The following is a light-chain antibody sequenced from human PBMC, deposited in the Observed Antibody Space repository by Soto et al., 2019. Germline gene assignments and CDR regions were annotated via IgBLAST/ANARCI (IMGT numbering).Light chain of an antibody. CDR3: QQLNSFPIA. Sequence: IQLTQSPSSLSASVGDRVTISCRASQGIANFLAWYQQKPGKAPKLLIYAASTLQSGVPSRFSGSGSGTEFTLTISSLQPEEFATYYCQQLNSFPIAFGPGTKVDIK. CDR2: AAS. CDR1: QGIANF. V-gene: IGKV1-9*01. J-gene: IGKJ3*01.